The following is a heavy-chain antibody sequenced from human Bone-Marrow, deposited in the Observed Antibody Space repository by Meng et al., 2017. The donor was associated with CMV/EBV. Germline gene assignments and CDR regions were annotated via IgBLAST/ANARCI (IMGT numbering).Heavy chain of an antibody. V-gene: IGHV3-74*01. Sequence: GGSLRLSCAASGFTLATYAMHWVRQPPGKGLLWVSRIYTDVTITTYADSVRGRFTISRDNAKNALYLQMNSLRPEDTAVYYCTRDTNWSFDSWGQGTLVTVSS. CDR3: TRDTNWSFDS. D-gene: IGHD1-1*01. CDR2: IYTDVTIT. J-gene: IGHJ4*02. CDR1: GFTLATYA.